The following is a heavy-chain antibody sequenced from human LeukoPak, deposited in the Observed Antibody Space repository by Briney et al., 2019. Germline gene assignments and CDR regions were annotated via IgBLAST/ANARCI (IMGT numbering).Heavy chain of an antibody. Sequence: PSETLSLTCADYGESFSGYYWSWIRQPPGKGLEWIGEINHSGSTNYNPSLKSRVTISVDTSKNQFSLKLSSVTAADTAVYYCASALQPYYCYGSGSISYFDFWGQGTLVTVSS. CDR2: INHSGST. D-gene: IGHD3-10*01. CDR3: ASALQPYYCYGSGSISYFDF. CDR1: GESFSGYY. V-gene: IGHV4-34*01. J-gene: IGHJ4*02.